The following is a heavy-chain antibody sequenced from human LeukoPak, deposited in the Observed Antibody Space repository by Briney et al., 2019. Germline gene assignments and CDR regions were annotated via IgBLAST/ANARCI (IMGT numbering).Heavy chain of an antibody. Sequence: ASVTVSCKASGYTFTSYYMHWVRQAPGQGLEWMGIINPSGGSTSYAQKFQGRVTMTRDTSTSTVYMELSSLRSEDTAVYYCARDRDTYYDILTGYSSYYFDYWGQGTLVTVSS. D-gene: IGHD3-9*01. V-gene: IGHV1-46*01. J-gene: IGHJ4*02. CDR2: INPSGGST. CDR3: ARDRDTYYDILTGYSSYYFDY. CDR1: GYTFTSYY.